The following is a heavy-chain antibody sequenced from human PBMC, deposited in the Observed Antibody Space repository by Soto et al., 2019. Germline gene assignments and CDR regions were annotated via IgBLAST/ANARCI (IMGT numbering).Heavy chain of an antibody. CDR2: IIPIFGTA. CDR1: GYTFTSYD. J-gene: IGHJ4*02. D-gene: IGHD1-1*01. Sequence: VKVSCKASGYTFTSYDINWVRQAPGQGLEWMGGIIPIFGTANYAQKFQGRVTITADESTSTAYMELSSLRSEDTAVYYCAREGGTSLPDYWGQGTLVTVSS. V-gene: IGHV1-69*01. CDR3: AREGGTSLPDY.